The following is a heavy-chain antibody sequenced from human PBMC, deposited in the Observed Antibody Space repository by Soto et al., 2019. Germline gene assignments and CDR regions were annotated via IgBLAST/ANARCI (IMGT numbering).Heavy chain of an antibody. V-gene: IGHV2-5*02. CDR3: AHSPDPAIASTATWFDP. Sequence: QITLKESGPTLVKPTQTLTLTCTFSGFSLSTSGVGVGWIRQPPGKALEWLALIYWDDDRRYSPSLKSRLTITKDTSKNQVVLTMTNMDPVDAATNYCAHSPDPAIASTATWFDPWGQGTLVTVSS. J-gene: IGHJ5*02. CDR2: IYWDDDR. CDR1: GFSLSTSGVG. D-gene: IGHD2-21*01.